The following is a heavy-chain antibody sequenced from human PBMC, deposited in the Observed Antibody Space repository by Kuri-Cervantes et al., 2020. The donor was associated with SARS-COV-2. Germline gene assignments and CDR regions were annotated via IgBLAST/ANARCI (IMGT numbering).Heavy chain of an antibody. V-gene: IGHV3-30*18. CDR1: GFTFSSYS. Sequence: GESLKISCAASGFTFSSYSMNWVRQAPGKGLEWVAVISYDGSNKYYADSVKGRFTISRDNSKNTLYQQMNSLGAEDTAVYYCAKDLITMIVVVTYGGFDIWGQGTMVTVSS. CDR3: AKDLITMIVVVTYGGFDI. CDR2: ISYDGSNK. D-gene: IGHD3-22*01. J-gene: IGHJ3*02.